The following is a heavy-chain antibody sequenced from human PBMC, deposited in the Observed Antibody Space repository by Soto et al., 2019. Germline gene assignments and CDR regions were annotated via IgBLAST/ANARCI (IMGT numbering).Heavy chain of an antibody. CDR1: GYTFTSYG. CDR2: ISAYNGNT. CDR3: AGAFRSSGWDDY. V-gene: IGHV1-18*01. Sequence: QVQLVQSGAEVKKPGASVKVSCKASGYTFTSYGISWVRQAPGQGLEWMGWISAYNGNTNYAQKLQGRVTMTTDTSTSTADVELRSLRSDDTAVYYCAGAFRSSGWDDYWGQGTLVTVSS. J-gene: IGHJ4*02. D-gene: IGHD6-19*01.